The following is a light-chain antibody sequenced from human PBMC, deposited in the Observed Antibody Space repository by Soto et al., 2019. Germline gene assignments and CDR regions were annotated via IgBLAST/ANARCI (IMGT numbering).Light chain of an antibody. CDR1: QTVLFHSNNKNY. CDR3: QQYYSTPPT. J-gene: IGKJ4*02. V-gene: IGKV4-1*01. Sequence: DIVMTQSPDSLAVSLGERATINCKSSQTVLFHSNNKNYLAWYQQKPGQPPKLLVYWASTRESGVPDRVSGSGSGADFTLTISSLQAEYVAVYYCQQYYSTPPTFGGGTKVEIK. CDR2: WAS.